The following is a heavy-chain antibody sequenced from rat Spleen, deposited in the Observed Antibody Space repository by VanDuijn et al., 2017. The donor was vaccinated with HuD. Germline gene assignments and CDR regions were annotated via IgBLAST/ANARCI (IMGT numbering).Heavy chain of an antibody. D-gene: IGHD5-1*01. V-gene: IGHV5-7*01. CDR1: GFTFSDYN. J-gene: IGHJ3*01. CDR2: IRYDGSSA. CDR3: ASRTGNWFAY. Sequence: EVQLVESGGGLVRPGRSLKLSCAASGFTFSDYNMAWVRQAPKKGLEWVATIRYDGSSAYYRDSVKGRFTISRDNAKSTLYLQMDSLRSEDTATYYCASRTGNWFAYWGQGTLVTASS.